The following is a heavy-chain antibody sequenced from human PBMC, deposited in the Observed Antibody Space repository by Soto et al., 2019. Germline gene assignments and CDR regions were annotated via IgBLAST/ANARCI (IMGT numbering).Heavy chain of an antibody. CDR3: ARGEMEARAVHYDFLTNVGGMVYGLDV. CDR1: GGTFGNFV. D-gene: IGHD3-9*01. Sequence: QVVQSGAEVRRPGSSVKVSCKASGGTFGNFVINWVRQAPGQGLEWMGGITPVFGTPHYAQRFQGRVTITADESRETVYMEMRGLRVGDTAVYYCARGEMEARAVHYDFLTNVGGMVYGLDVWGQGTTVTVSS. CDR2: ITPVFGTP. V-gene: IGHV1-69*01. J-gene: IGHJ6*02.